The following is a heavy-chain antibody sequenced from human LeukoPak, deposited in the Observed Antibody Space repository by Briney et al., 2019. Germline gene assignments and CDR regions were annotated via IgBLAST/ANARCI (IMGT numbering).Heavy chain of an antibody. J-gene: IGHJ4*02. Sequence: SETLSLTCAVYGGSFSGYYWSWIRQPPGKGLEWIGGINHSGSTNYNPSLKSRVTISVDTSKNQFSLKLSSVTAADTAVYYCARSRARIYYGSGSYYDYWGQGTLVTVSS. V-gene: IGHV4-34*01. CDR3: ARSRARIYYGSGSYYDY. CDR2: INHSGST. CDR1: GGSFSGYY. D-gene: IGHD3-10*01.